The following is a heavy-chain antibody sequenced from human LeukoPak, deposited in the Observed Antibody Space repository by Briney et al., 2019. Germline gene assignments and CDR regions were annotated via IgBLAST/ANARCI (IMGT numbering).Heavy chain of an antibody. D-gene: IGHD5-18*01. CDR1: GFTFSDYY. V-gene: IGHV3-11*04. CDR2: ISNTGVRV. J-gene: IGHJ4*02. CDR3: ARAFGYGFFDS. Sequence: PGGSLRLSCATSGFTFSDYYMSWIRQAPGKGLEWVSYISNTGVRVYYVDSVKGRFTISRDNAKKSLYLQMNSLRVEDTAVYYCARAFGYGFFDSWGQGTLVTVSS.